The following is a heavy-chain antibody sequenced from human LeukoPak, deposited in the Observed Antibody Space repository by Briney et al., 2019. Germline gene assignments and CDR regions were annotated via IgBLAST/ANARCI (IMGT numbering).Heavy chain of an antibody. V-gene: IGHV1-8*01. Sequence: ALVSVSCKASGYTFTSYDINWVRQATGQGREGMGWMNPNSGNTGYAQKFQGRVTMTRNTSISTAYMELSSLRSEDPAVYYCARGLFTRLRKTSMVRGVIRNNWFDPWGQGTLVTVSS. D-gene: IGHD3-10*01. CDR2: MNPNSGNT. CDR1: GYTFTSYD. J-gene: IGHJ5*02. CDR3: ARGLFTRLRKTSMVRGVIRNNWFDP.